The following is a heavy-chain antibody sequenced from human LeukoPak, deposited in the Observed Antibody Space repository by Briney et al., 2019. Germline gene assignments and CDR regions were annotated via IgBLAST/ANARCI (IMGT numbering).Heavy chain of an antibody. CDR1: GGSISSSYW. CDR2: IYHSGST. Sequence: SETLSLTCGVSGGSISSSYWWSWVRQPPGKGLEWIGEIYHSGSTNYNPSLKSRVTISVDKSKNQFSLKLSSVTAADTAVYYCAKMIAVAGLDYWGQGTLVTVSS. CDR3: AKMIAVAGLDY. V-gene: IGHV4-4*02. D-gene: IGHD6-19*01. J-gene: IGHJ4*02.